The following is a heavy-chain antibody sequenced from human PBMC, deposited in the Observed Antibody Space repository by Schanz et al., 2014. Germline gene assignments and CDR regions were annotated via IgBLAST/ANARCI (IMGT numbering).Heavy chain of an antibody. CDR2: ISFDGGKT. D-gene: IGHD3-3*01. CDR3: ARDKGGYYPFDY. Sequence: QVQLEESGGGVVQPGGSLRLSCVASGFSFSGFAVHWVRQAPGKGLEWVAHISFDGGKTYYADSVKGRFTISRDSSRNTLYLQMNSLRAEDTAVYYCARDKGGYYPFDYWGQGTLVTVSS. V-gene: IGHV3-30*14. J-gene: IGHJ4*02. CDR1: GFSFSGFA.